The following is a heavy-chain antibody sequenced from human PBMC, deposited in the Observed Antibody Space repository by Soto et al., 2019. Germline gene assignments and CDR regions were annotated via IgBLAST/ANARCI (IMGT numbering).Heavy chain of an antibody. Sequence: ESGGGLVKPGGSLRLSCAASGFTFSSYSMNWVRQAPGKGLEWVSSISSSSSYIYYADSVKGRFTISRDNAKNSLYLQMNSLRAEDTAVYYCARGGGFGKNLDYWGQGTLVTVSS. J-gene: IGHJ4*02. CDR3: ARGGGFGKNLDY. V-gene: IGHV3-21*01. CDR1: GFTFSSYS. D-gene: IGHD3-10*01. CDR2: ISSSSSYI.